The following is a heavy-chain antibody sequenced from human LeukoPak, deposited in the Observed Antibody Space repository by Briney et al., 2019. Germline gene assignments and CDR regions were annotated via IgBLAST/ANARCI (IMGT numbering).Heavy chain of an antibody. D-gene: IGHD3-3*01. J-gene: IGHJ6*02. Sequence: ASVTVSCKASGGTFSSYAISWVRQAPGQGLEWMGGIIPIFGTANYAQKFQGRVTITADESTSTAYMELSSLRSEDTAVYYCARGRRITIFGVVITAPSYYYGMDVWGQGTTVTVSS. CDR2: IIPIFGTA. CDR1: GGTFSSYA. V-gene: IGHV1-69*13. CDR3: ARGRRITIFGVVITAPSYYYGMDV.